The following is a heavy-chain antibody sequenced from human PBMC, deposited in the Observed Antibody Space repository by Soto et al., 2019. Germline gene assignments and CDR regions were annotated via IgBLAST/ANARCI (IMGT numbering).Heavy chain of an antibody. V-gene: IGHV3-23*01. CDR1: GFTFSSYA. Sequence: GSLRLSCAASGFTFSSYAMSWVRQAPGKGLEWVSAISGSGGSTYYADSVKGRFTISRDNSKNTLYLQMNSLRAEDTAVYYCAKEDLSSTRLQYYYYYGMDVWGQGTTVTVSS. CDR3: AKEDLSSTRLQYYYYYGMDV. J-gene: IGHJ6*02. D-gene: IGHD2-2*01. CDR2: ISGSGGST.